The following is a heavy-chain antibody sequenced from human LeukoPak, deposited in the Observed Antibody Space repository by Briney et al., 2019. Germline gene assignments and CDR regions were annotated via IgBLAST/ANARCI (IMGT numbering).Heavy chain of an antibody. Sequence: GGSLRLSCAASGFRFDSFYMGWIRQVPGKGLDYIALISASGAVPYYAESVKGRFTISRDNAKNSVSLQMNSLSADDAAIYYCARSLIVASEDYWGQGTQVTVSS. CDR2: ISASGAVP. CDR1: GFRFDSFY. J-gene: IGHJ4*02. V-gene: IGHV3-11*04. CDR3: ARSLIVASEDY. D-gene: IGHD3-22*01.